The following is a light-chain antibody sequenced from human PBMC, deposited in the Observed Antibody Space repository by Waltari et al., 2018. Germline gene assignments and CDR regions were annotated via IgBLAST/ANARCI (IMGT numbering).Light chain of an antibody. CDR2: WTS. CDR1: QSLSYSSNNKIY. Sequence: DIVMTQSPDSLAVSLGKRATIHCKSSQSLSYSSNNKIYLAWYQQRPGQPPKLLIYWTSTRESGVPDRFSGSGSGTDFTLTISSLQAEDVAVYYCQQYYSTPYTFGQGTKLEIK. J-gene: IGKJ2*01. CDR3: QQYYSTPYT. V-gene: IGKV4-1*01.